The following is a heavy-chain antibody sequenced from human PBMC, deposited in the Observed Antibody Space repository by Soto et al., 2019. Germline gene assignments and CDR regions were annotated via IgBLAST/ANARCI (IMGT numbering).Heavy chain of an antibody. V-gene: IGHV3-23*04. J-gene: IGHJ6*02. Sequence: EVQLVESGGDFVQPGGSLRLSCAGYGFSFGGYSMSWVRQAPGKGLEWISGVSGGGTSTYYAGSVKGRFTISRDSSVVYLQMNRLRADETAVYYCAKWGGYYAYYSEMDVWGRGTTVTVSS. CDR1: GFSFGGYS. D-gene: IGHD1-26*01. CDR3: AKWGGYYAYYSEMDV. CDR2: VSGGGTST.